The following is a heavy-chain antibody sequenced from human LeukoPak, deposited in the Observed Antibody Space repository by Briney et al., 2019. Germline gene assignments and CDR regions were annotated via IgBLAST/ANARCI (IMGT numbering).Heavy chain of an antibody. CDR1: GYTFTGYY. D-gene: IGHD3-22*01. V-gene: IGHV1-2*02. Sequence: GASVKVSCKASGYTFTGYYMHWVRQAPGQGLEWMGWINPNSGGTNYAQKFQGRITMARDTSISTAYMELSRLRSDDTAVYYCARDHGGYVIDYWGQGTLVTVSS. J-gene: IGHJ4*02. CDR2: INPNSGGT. CDR3: ARDHGGYVIDY.